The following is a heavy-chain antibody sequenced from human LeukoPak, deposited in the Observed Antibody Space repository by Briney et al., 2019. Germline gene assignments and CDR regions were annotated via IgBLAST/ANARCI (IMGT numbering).Heavy chain of an antibody. V-gene: IGHV1-8*01. CDR2: MNSNSGNT. CDR1: GYTHTSYD. J-gene: IGHJ4*02. CDR3: ARGLRSRVGSWYSYTWLVY. D-gene: IGHD6-13*01. Sequence: SVKVSCKASGYTHTSYDINWVRQSTGQGLEWMGWMNSNSGNTGYAQKFQGRVTMTRNTSISTAYMELSSLRSEDTAVYYCARGLRSRVGSWYSYTWLVYWGQGTLVTVSS.